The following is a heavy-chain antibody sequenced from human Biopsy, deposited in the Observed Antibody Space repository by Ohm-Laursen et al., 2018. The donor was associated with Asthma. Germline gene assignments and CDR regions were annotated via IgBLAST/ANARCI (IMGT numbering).Heavy chain of an antibody. CDR3: AKELFPGWELRRGPDS. CDR1: GFSFSNFG. V-gene: IGHV3-30*18. Sequence: SLRLSCAASGFSFSNFGMHWVRQAPGKGLEWVAVISFDGSNEDYADSVKGRFTISRDNSKNTLFLEMNSLRPEDTAVYYCAKELFPGWELRRGPDSWGQGTLFTVSS. D-gene: IGHD1-26*01. CDR2: ISFDGSNE. J-gene: IGHJ4*02.